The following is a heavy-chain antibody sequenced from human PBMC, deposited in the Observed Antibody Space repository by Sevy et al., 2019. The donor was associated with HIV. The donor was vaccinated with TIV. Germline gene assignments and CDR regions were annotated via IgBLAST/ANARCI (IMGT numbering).Heavy chain of an antibody. CDR1: GFTFDDYA. CDR3: ARIARGYSADGYYYGMDV. D-gene: IGHD5-12*01. J-gene: IGHJ6*02. Sequence: GGSLRLSCAASGFTFDDYAMHWVRQAPGKGLEWVSLISWDGGSTYYADSVKGRFTISRDNAKNSLYLQMNSLRAEDTAVYYCARIARGYSADGYYYGMDVWGQGTTVTVSS. CDR2: ISWDGGST. V-gene: IGHV3-43D*04.